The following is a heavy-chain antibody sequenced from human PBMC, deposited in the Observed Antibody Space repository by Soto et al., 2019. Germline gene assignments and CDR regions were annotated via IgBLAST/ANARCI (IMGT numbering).Heavy chain of an antibody. J-gene: IGHJ4*02. CDR2: ISYDGSNK. V-gene: IGHV3-30*18. Sequence: QVQLVESGGGVVQPGRSLRLSCAAAGFTFSSYGMHWVRQAPGKGLEWVAVISYDGSNKDYADSVKGRFTLSRDNSKNTLYLQMNSLGAEDTAVYYCAKDPESYGTPPDYWGQGTLVTVSS. CDR1: GFTFSSYG. CDR3: AKDPESYGTPPDY. D-gene: IGHD1-26*01.